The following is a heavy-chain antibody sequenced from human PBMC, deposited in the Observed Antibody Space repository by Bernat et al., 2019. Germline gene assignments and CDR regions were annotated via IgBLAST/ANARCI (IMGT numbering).Heavy chain of an antibody. J-gene: IGHJ5*02. CDR3: ARQPGDGWCREGDWFDP. CDR2: IYPGDSDT. CDR1: GYSFTSYW. D-gene: IGHD2-21*01. Sequence: EVQLVQSGAEVKKPGESLKISCKGSGYSFTSYWIGWVRQMPGKGLEWMGIIYPGDSDTRYSPSFQGQVNISADKSISTAYLQWSSLKAADTAMYYCARQPGDGWCREGDWFDPWGQGTLVTVSS. V-gene: IGHV5-51*01.